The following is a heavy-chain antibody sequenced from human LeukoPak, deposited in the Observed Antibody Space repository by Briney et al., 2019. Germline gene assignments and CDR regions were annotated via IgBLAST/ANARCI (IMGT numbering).Heavy chain of an antibody. CDR1: LGSLSRGGYY. J-gene: IGHJ4*02. CDR3: ARVRSGFYYFDY. CDR2: IYYRGIT. Sequence: PSQSLSLTCTVSLGSLSRGGYYWSWIRQHPGKGLEWIGYIYYRGITYYNPSLKSRVTISVDTSKNQFSLKLSSVTAADTAVYYCARVRSGFYYFDYWGQGTLVTVSS. D-gene: IGHD3-3*01. V-gene: IGHV4-31*03.